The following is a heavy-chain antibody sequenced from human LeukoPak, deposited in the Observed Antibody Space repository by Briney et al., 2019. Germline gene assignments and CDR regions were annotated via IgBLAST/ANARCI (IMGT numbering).Heavy chain of an antibody. J-gene: IGHJ6*02. CDR2: ISSSGSTI. D-gene: IGHD3-10*01. Sequence: GGSLRLSCAASGFTFSDYYMSWIRQAPGKGLEWVSYISSSGSTIYYADSVKGRFTISRDNAKNSLYLQMNSLRAEDTAVYYCARERDYYGSGIYDMDVWGQGTTVTVSS. CDR1: GFTFSDYY. V-gene: IGHV3-11*04. CDR3: ARERDYYGSGIYDMDV.